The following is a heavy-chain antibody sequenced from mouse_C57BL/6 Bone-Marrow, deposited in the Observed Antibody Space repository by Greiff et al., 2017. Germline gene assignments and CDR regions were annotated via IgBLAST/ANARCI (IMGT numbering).Heavy chain of an antibody. V-gene: IGHV1-85*01. CDR2: IYPRDGST. J-gene: IGHJ1*03. CDR3: ARLEFDGSSGDWYFDV. Sequence: QVHVKQSGPELMKPGASVKLSCKASGYTFTSSDINWVKQRPGQGLEWIGWIYPRDGSTKYNEKFKGKATLTVDTSSSTAYMELHSLTSEDSAVYFCARLEFDGSSGDWYFDVWGTGTTVTVSS. D-gene: IGHD1-1*01. CDR1: GYTFTSSD.